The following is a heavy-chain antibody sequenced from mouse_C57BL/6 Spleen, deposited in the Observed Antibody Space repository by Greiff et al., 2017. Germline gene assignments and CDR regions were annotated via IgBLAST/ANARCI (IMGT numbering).Heavy chain of an antibody. Sequence: QVQLQQPGTELVKPGASVKLSCKASGYTFTSYWMHWVQQRPGQGLEWIGNINPSNGGTNYNEKFKSKATLTVDKSSSTAYMQLSSLTSEDSAVYYCARMDYYGSSLYYAMDCWGQGTSVTVAS. J-gene: IGHJ4*01. D-gene: IGHD1-1*01. CDR2: INPSNGGT. CDR1: GYTFTSYW. CDR3: ARMDYYGSSLYYAMDC. V-gene: IGHV1-53*01.